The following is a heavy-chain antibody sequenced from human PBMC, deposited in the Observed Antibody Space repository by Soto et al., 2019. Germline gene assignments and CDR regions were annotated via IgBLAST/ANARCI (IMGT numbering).Heavy chain of an antibody. D-gene: IGHD6-19*01. Sequence: GGSLRLSCAAYGFSFSNYVMHWVRQAPGKGLEWVAVISYDGSNKYYADSVKGRFTISRDNSKNTLYLQMNSLRAEDTAVYHCAKEEQWLEYYYYGMDVWGQGTTVTVSS. V-gene: IGHV3-30*18. CDR1: GFSFSNYV. J-gene: IGHJ6*02. CDR3: AKEEQWLEYYYYGMDV. CDR2: ISYDGSNK.